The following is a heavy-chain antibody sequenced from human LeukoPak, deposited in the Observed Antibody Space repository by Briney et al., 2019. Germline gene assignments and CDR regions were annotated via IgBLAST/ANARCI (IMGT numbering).Heavy chain of an antibody. V-gene: IGHV3-23*01. CDR3: AKLGGHPLHNYYVGV. D-gene: IGHD3-16*01. J-gene: IGHJ6*03. CDR2: ILDSGYST. Sequence: GGSLRLSCAASGFPFNVQTMSWVRQAPGKGLEWVSGILDSGYSTYYANSVKGRFTISRDNSNNTLYLRMNSLRAEDTAVYYCAKLGGHPLHNYYVGVWGKGTTVAVSS. CDR1: GFPFNVQT.